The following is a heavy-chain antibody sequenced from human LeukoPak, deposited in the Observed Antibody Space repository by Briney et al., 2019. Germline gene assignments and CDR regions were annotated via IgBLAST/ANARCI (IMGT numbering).Heavy chain of an antibody. CDR1: GFTFSSYA. V-gene: IGHV3-23*01. Sequence: GGSLRLSCAASGFTFSSYAMSWVRRAPGKGLEWVSVVSGSGDKTYYAGSVRGRFTISRDNSKSTLYLQMNSLRAEDTAVYYCAKDQSLDGGNVRGYFDPWGQGTLVTVSS. D-gene: IGHD4-23*01. J-gene: IGHJ4*02. CDR2: VSGSGDKT. CDR3: AKDQSLDGGNVRGYFDP.